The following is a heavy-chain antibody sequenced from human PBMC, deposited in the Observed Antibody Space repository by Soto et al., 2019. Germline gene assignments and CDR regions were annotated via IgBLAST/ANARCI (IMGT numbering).Heavy chain of an antibody. CDR3: ARLPAASHYFDY. D-gene: IGHD2-2*01. Sequence: PGGSLTLSCAASGFTFSNFWMSWVRQAPGKGLEWVANIKQDGSEKDFVDSVKGRFIISRDNAKNSLYLQMNSLRAEDTAFYYCARLPAASHYFDYWGHGTLVTVSS. J-gene: IGHJ4*01. CDR2: IKQDGSEK. CDR1: GFTFSNFW. V-gene: IGHV3-7*03.